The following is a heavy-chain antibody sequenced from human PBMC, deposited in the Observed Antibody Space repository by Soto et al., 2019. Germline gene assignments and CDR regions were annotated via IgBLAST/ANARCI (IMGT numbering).Heavy chain of an antibody. J-gene: IGHJ5*02. CDR3: ARDRYCSSTSCTNNWFDP. CDR2: IIPIFGTA. CDR1: GGTFSSYA. D-gene: IGHD2-2*01. V-gene: IGHV1-69*13. Sequence: SVKVSCKASGGTFSSYAISWLRQSPGQGLEWMGGIIPIFGTANYAQKFQGRVTITADESTSTAYMELSSLRSEDTAVYYCARDRYCSSTSCTNNWFDPWGQGTLVTVSS.